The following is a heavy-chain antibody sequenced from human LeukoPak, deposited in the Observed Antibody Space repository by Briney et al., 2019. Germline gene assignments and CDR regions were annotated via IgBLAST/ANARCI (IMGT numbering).Heavy chain of an antibody. CDR1: GFTFSSYA. D-gene: IGHD2-21*01. J-gene: IGHJ4*02. Sequence: GGSLRLSCAASGFTFSSYATSWVRQIPGKGLEWVSGINGNGGSTNYADSVKGRFTISRDNSKNTLYLQMNSLRAEDTAVYYCMKLPTMIIVIDTDFEYWGQGAQVTVSS. CDR3: MKLPTMIIVIDTDFEY. V-gene: IGHV3-23*01. CDR2: INGNGGST.